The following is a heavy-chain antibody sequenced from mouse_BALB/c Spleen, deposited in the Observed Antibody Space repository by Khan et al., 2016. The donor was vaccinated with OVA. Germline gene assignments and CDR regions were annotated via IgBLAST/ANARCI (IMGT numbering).Heavy chain of an antibody. CDR3: AMGRTY. V-gene: IGHV3-2*02. Sequence: EVKLLESGPGLVKPSQSLSLTCTVTGYSITSDYAWNWIRQFPGNKLEWMAYISYSGRTSYNPSLKSRISVTRDTSKNQFFLQLNSVTTEDTATYYCAMGRTYWGQGTLVTVS. CDR2: ISYSGRT. CDR1: GYSITSDYA. D-gene: IGHD4-1*01. J-gene: IGHJ3*01.